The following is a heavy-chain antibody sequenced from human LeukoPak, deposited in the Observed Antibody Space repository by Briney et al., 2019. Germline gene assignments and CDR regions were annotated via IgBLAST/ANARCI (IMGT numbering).Heavy chain of an antibody. J-gene: IGHJ2*01. CDR3: ARGRRPYWYFDL. CDR2: INTDGSST. V-gene: IGHV3-74*01. CDR1: GFTVSSNY. Sequence: GGSLRLSCAASGFTVSSNYMSWVRQAPGKGLVWVSRINTDGSSTSYADSVKGRFTISRDNAKNTLYLQMNSLRAEDTAVYYCARGRRPYWYFDLWGRGTLVTVSS.